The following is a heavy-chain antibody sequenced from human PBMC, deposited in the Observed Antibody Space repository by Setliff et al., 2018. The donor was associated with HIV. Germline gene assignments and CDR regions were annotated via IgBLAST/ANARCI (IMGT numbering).Heavy chain of an antibody. CDR1: GGFTGTYY. Sequence: SETLSLTCTVSGGFTGTYYWSWIRQSPGKGLEWIGSVYYTGSTNYNPSLESGVTMSVDTSKNQFSLRLMSLTAADTAIYYCARGRVTLNGVAAGHHYMDVWGKGNTVTVSS. V-gene: IGHV4-59*13. J-gene: IGHJ6*03. CDR3: ARGRVTLNGVAAGHHYMDV. D-gene: IGHD3-3*01. CDR2: VYYTGST.